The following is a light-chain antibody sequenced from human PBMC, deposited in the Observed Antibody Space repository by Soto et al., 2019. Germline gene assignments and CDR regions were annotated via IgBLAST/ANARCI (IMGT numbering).Light chain of an antibody. CDR1: SSDVGAYNY. Sequence: QSALTQPASVSGSPGQSVTISCSGSSSDVGAYNYVSWYQRRPGKAPKLMIYDVTNRPSGVSNRFSGSKSGNTASLTISGLQAEDEADYFCSSYTSSSTVVFGGGTKVTVL. V-gene: IGLV2-14*01. CDR3: SSYTSSSTVV. J-gene: IGLJ3*02. CDR2: DVT.